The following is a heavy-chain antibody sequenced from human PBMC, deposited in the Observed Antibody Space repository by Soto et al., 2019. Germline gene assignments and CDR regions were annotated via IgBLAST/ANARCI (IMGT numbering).Heavy chain of an antibody. CDR1: GFTFDSYA. D-gene: IGHD3-22*01. CDR2: IGNSGDTT. V-gene: IGHV3-23*01. Sequence: RRYLRLSCAAHGFTFDSYAMSWVRQAPGKGLEWVSTIGNSGDTTYYTDSVKGRFTISRDNSKNTLYLQMNSLRAEDTAVYYCARVYKYYYDSSGYLDYWGQGTLV. CDR3: ARVYKYYYDSSGYLDY. J-gene: IGHJ4*02.